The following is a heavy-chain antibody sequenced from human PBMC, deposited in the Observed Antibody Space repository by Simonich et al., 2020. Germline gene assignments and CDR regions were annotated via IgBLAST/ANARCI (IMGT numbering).Heavy chain of an antibody. CDR3: ARDGLGTSYYYYMDV. Sequence: EVQLVESGGGLVQPGGSLRLSCAASGFTFSSYWMSWVRQAPGKGLEWVANIKQEGSGKHYVDSVKGRFTISRDNAKNSLYLQMNSLRAEDTAVYYCARDGLGTSYYYYMDVWGKGTTVTVSS. CDR1: GFTFSSYW. V-gene: IGHV3-7*01. CDR2: IKQEGSGK. D-gene: IGHD7-27*01. J-gene: IGHJ6*03.